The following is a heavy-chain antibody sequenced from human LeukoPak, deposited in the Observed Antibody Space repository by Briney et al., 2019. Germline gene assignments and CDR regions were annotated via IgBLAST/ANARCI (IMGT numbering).Heavy chain of an antibody. CDR2: IWYDGSNK. V-gene: IGHV3-33*01. CDR1: GFTFSSYG. D-gene: IGHD5-12*01. CDR3: ARDLDMVATIGY. Sequence: PGRSLRLSCAASGFTFSSYGMHWVRQAPGKGLEWVAVIWYDGSNKYYADSVKGRFTISRDNSKNTLYLQMNSLRAEDTAVYYCARDLDMVATIGYWGQGTLVTVSS. J-gene: IGHJ4*02.